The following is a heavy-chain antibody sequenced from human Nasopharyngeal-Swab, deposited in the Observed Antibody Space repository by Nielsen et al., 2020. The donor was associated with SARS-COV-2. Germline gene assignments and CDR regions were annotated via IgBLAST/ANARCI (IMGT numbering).Heavy chain of an antibody. CDR2: IYSGGSST. J-gene: IGHJ6*02. V-gene: IGHV3-23*03. CDR3: AKDYYDSSGYRAFYGMDV. Sequence: IRQPPGQGLEWVSVIYSGGSSTYYADPVKGRFTISRDNSKNTLYLQMNSLRAEDTAVYYCAKDYYDSSGYRAFYGMDVWGQGTTVTVSS. D-gene: IGHD3-22*01.